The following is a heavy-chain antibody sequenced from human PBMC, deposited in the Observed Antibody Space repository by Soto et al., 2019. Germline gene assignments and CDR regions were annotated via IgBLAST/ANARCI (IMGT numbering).Heavy chain of an antibody. V-gene: IGHV4-39*01. CDR2: IYYSGST. J-gene: IGHJ4*02. CDR1: GGSISSSSYY. D-gene: IGHD3-22*01. Sequence: QLQLQESGPGLVKPSETLSLTCTVSGGSISSSSYYWGWIRQPPGKGLEWLGSIYYSGSTYYNPSIKSRVTISVDTSKSPVALNLSSVTASDTAVYYCASLLYDSSGYVPIGFYFDYWGQGTLVTVSS. CDR3: ASLLYDSSGYVPIGFYFDY.